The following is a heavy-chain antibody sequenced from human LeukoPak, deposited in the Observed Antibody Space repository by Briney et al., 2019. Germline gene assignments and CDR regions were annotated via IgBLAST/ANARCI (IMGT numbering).Heavy chain of an antibody. V-gene: IGHV4-38-2*02. Sequence: SETLSLTCTVSGYSISGGYYWGWIRQPPGKGLEWIGSIYHSGSTYYNPSLKSRVTISVDTSKNQFSLKLSSVTAADTAVYYCARWFRSGENYYDSSGYYYAGISYFDYWGQGTLVTVSS. D-gene: IGHD3-22*01. CDR1: GYSISGGYY. J-gene: IGHJ4*02. CDR3: ARWFRSGENYYDSSGYYYAGISYFDY. CDR2: IYHSGST.